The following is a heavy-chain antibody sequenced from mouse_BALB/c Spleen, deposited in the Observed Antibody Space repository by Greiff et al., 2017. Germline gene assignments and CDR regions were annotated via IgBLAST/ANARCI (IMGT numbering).Heavy chain of an antibody. CDR3: ARMITTNYFDY. D-gene: IGHD2-4*01. CDR2: IYPGSGNT. Sequence: QVQLKESGAELVRPGTSVKISCKASGYAFTNYWLGWVKQRPGHGLEWIGDIYPGSGNTYYNEKFKGKATLTADKSSSTAYMQLSSLTSEDSAVYFCARMITTNYFDYWGQGTTLTVSS. J-gene: IGHJ2*01. V-gene: IGHV1-63*01. CDR1: GYAFTNYW.